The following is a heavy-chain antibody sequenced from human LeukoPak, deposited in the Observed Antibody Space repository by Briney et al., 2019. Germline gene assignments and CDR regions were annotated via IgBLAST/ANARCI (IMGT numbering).Heavy chain of an antibody. CDR1: GFTFSSYE. J-gene: IGHJ6*03. Sequence: GGSLRLSCAASGFTFSSYEMNWVRQAPGKGLEWVAVISYDGSNKYYADSVKGRFTISRDNSKNTLYLQMNSLRPEDTAVYYCARVGRSGQLAGGDYYYMDVWGKGTTVTVSS. CDR3: ARVGRSGQLAGGDYYYMDV. CDR2: ISYDGSNK. V-gene: IGHV3-30*04. D-gene: IGHD6-13*01.